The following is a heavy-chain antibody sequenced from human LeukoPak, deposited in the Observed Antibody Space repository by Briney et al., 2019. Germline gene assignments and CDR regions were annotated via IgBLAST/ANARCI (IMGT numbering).Heavy chain of an antibody. V-gene: IGHV3-23*05. CDR2: IDKTTYPT. CDR3: ATQQLRGGEWFDP. CDR1: EFIFSDYA. Sequence: GGSLRLSCAASEFIFSDYAMGWVRQAPGKGLEWVSTIDKTTYPTFYADSVKGRFTISRDNSKNTLYLQMNSLRAEDTAVYYCATQQLRGGEWFDPWGQGTLVTVSS. D-gene: IGHD6-13*01. J-gene: IGHJ5*02.